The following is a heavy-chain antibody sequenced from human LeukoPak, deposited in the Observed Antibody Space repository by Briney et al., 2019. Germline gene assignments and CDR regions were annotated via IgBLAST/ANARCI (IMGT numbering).Heavy chain of an antibody. Sequence: ASVKVSCKASGYTFTGYYMHWVRQAPGQGLEWMGWINPNSGGTNYAQKFQGRVTMTRDTSISTAYMELSRLRSDDTAVYYCARGGESGWYGSYYYGMDVWGQGTTVTVSS. V-gene: IGHV1-2*02. J-gene: IGHJ6*02. CDR1: GYTFTGYY. D-gene: IGHD6-19*01. CDR2: INPNSGGT. CDR3: ARGGESGWYGSYYYGMDV.